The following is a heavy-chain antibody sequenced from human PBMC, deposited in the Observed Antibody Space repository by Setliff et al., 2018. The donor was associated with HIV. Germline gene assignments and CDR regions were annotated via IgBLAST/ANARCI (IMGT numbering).Heavy chain of an antibody. CDR2: INPTSGGT. V-gene: IGHV1-2*06. D-gene: IGHD3-10*01. CDR3: AKGVTWIRGPLEVWGFDS. J-gene: IGHJ4*02. Sequence: VASVKVSCKASGYTLTDYYLGWVRQAPGQGLEWMGRINPTSGGTDYAQKFEDRVAMTTDTSKSTAYMELSRLTSDDTAVYYCAKGVTWIRGPLEVWGFDSWGQGSLVTVSS. CDR1: GYTLTDYY.